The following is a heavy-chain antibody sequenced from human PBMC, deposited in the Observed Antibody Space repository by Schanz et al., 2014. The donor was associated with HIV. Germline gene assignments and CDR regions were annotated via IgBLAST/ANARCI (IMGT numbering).Heavy chain of an antibody. V-gene: IGHV4-4*07. CDR3: ARILLSSSGWYGGDY. J-gene: IGHJ4*02. CDR1: GDSISNYY. CDR2: VYSGGSS. D-gene: IGHD6-19*01. Sequence: QVQLQESGPGLVKPSETLSLTCNVSGDSISNYYWTWIRQPAGRGLEWIGRVYSGGSSNYNPSLRSRVPRAVDTSKNQFSLSLGSVTAADTAVYYCARILLSSSGWYGGDYWGQGTLVIVSS.